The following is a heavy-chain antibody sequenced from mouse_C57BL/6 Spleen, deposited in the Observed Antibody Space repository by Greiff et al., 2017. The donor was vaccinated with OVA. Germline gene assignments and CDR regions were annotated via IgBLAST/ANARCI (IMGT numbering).Heavy chain of an antibody. CDR3: TRYDYDEGFGY. J-gene: IGHJ2*01. Sequence: EVKLVEPGGGLVQPGCSMKLSCAASGFTFSDAWMDWVRQSPEKGLEWVAEIRNKANNHATYYAESVKGRFTISRNDSKSSVYLQMNNLSAEDTGIYYCTRYDYDEGFGYWGQGTTLTVSS. V-gene: IGHV6-6*01. CDR2: IRNKANNHAT. D-gene: IGHD2-4*01. CDR1: GFTFSDAW.